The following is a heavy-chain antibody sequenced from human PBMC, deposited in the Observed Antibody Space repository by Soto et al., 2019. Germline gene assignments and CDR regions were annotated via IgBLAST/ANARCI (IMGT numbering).Heavy chain of an antibody. V-gene: IGHV4-30-2*01. J-gene: IGHJ4*02. D-gene: IGHD3-10*01. Sequence: SETLSLTCAVSGGSMSSGGYSWSWIRQPPGKGLEWIGYIYHNGSPYYNPSLKSRVTISVDRSKNQFSLKLSSVTAADTAVYYCARARYYYSWSRTRYYYDYWGQRTLVPVSS. CDR1: GGSMSSGGYS. CDR2: IYHNGSP. CDR3: ARARYYYSWSRTRYYYDY.